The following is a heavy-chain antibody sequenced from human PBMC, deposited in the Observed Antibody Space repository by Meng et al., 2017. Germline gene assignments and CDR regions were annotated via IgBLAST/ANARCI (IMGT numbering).Heavy chain of an antibody. V-gene: IGHV4-39*07. D-gene: IGHD2-15*01. CDR2: IYYSGST. Sequence: SETLSFTCSVSGGSVSRSNYYWGWIRQPPGKGLQWIGSIYYSGSTYSNPSLKSRVTISVDTSKNQFSLNLRSVTAADTAVYYCVRAMNSGGSCYPDVWGQGALVTVSS. J-gene: IGHJ4*02. CDR3: VRAMNSGGSCYPDV. CDR1: GGSVSRSNYY.